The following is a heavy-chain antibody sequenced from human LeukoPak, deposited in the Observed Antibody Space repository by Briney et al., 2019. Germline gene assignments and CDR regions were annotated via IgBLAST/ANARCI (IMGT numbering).Heavy chain of an antibody. CDR1: GGSISSSSSY. Sequence: SETLSLTCTGSGGSISSSSSYWGWFRQPPGKGLEWIGSFYYSGSTYYNPSLKRRVTISIDTSKNRSSLKLSSVTGADTAIYYCAHGDKVDYWGQGTLVTVST. CDR3: AHGDKVDY. J-gene: IGHJ4*02. CDR2: FYYSGST. D-gene: IGHD4-23*01. V-gene: IGHV4-39*01.